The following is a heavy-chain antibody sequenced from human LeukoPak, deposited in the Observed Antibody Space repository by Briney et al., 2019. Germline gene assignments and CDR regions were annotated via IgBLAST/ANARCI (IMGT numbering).Heavy chain of an antibody. V-gene: IGHV5-51*01. CDR3: ARNPYNWNDEPLNGFDY. D-gene: IGHD1-1*01. J-gene: IGHJ4*02. CDR2: IYPGDSDT. Sequence: GESLKISCKGSGYSFTSYWIGWVRQMPGKGLEWMGIIYPGDSDTRYSPSFQGQVTISADKSISTAYLQWSSLKASDTAMYYCARNPYNWNDEPLNGFDYWGQGTLVAVSS. CDR1: GYSFTSYW.